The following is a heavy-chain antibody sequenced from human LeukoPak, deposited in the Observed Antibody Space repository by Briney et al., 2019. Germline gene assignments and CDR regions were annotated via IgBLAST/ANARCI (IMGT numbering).Heavy chain of an antibody. V-gene: IGHV4-4*09. CDR2: ILSSGST. CDR3: ARRVISEFSIDMGNWLDP. Sequence: SETLSLTCSVSGDSISNYYWNWIRQSPGKGLEWIGYILSSGSTHHNPSLASRISLSMDPSKNQFSLKLSSVTAADTAVYYCARRVISEFSIDMGNWLDPWGQGTLVTVSS. J-gene: IGHJ5*02. D-gene: IGHD3-3*02. CDR1: GDSISNYY.